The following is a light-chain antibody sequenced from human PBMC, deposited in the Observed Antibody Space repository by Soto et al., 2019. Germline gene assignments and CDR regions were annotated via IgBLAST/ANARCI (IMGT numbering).Light chain of an antibody. CDR2: DAS. CDR3: QQYGSSPRT. J-gene: IGKJ1*01. Sequence: DIVLTQSPGTLSLSPGERATLSCRSSQSVSSSYLAWYQQKPGQAPRLIIYDASNRATGIPARFSGSGSGTDFTLTISRLEPEDFAVYYCQQYGSSPRTLGQGTKVDIK. CDR1: QSVSSSY. V-gene: IGKV3-20*01.